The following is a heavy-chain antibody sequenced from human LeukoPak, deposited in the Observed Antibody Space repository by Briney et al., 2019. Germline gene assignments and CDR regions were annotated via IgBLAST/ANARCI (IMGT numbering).Heavy chain of an antibody. D-gene: IGHD5-12*01. Sequence: PGGSLRLSCAASGFTVSSNYMSWVRQAPGKGLEWLSVIYSGGSTYYADSVKGRFTISRDNSKNTLYLQMNSLRAEGTAVYYCARAPSEATGYYYYMDVWGKGTTVTVSS. V-gene: IGHV3-53*01. J-gene: IGHJ6*03. CDR3: ARAPSEATGYYYYMDV. CDR1: GFTVSSNY. CDR2: IYSGGST.